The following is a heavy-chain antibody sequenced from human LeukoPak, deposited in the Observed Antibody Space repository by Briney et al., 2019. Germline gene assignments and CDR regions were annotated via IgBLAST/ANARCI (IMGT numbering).Heavy chain of an antibody. V-gene: IGHV3-9*01. CDR3: AKIRYFDWLGDY. Sequence: GGSLRLSCAASGFTFDDYAMHWVRQAPGKGLEWVSGISWKSGSIGYADSVKGRFTISRDNSKNTLYLQMNSLRAEDTAVYYCAKIRYFDWLGDYWGQGTLVTVSS. J-gene: IGHJ4*02. D-gene: IGHD3-9*01. CDR1: GFTFDDYA. CDR2: ISWKSGSI.